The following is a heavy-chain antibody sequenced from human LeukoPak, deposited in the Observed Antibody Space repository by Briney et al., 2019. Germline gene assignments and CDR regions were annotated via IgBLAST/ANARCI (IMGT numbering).Heavy chain of an antibody. J-gene: IGHJ4*02. CDR1: GFTVSSNY. CDR3: ARDLEVAAAGIDY. CDR2: IYSGGST. D-gene: IGHD6-13*01. V-gene: IGHV3-53*01. Sequence: PGGSLRLSCAASGFTVSSNYMSWVRQAPGKGLEWVSVIYSGGSTYYADSVKGRFTISRDNAKNSLYLQMNSLRAEDTAVYYCARDLEVAAAGIDYWGQGTLVTVSS.